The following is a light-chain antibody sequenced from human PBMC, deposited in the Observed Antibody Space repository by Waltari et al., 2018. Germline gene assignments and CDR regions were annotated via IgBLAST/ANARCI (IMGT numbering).Light chain of an antibody. Sequence: QSVLTQPPSASGTPGQRVTPSCSGGSPTIGKNYVYWYEQLPGTPPRLLIYRNNQRPSGVPDRFSGSKSGTSASLAISGLRSEDEADYYCAAWDDSLSGVVFGGGTKVTVL. CDR1: SPTIGKNY. J-gene: IGLJ2*01. V-gene: IGLV1-47*01. CDR3: AAWDDSLSGVV. CDR2: RNN.